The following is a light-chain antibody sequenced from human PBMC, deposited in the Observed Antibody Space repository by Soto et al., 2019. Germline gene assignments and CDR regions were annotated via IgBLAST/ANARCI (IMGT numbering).Light chain of an antibody. CDR3: QQYNNWPPVT. J-gene: IGKJ1*01. V-gene: IGKV3-15*01. Sequence: EIVMRQSPATLSVSPGERATLSCRASQSISSYLAWYQQKPGQAPRLLIFGASTRDTGIPARFSGSGSGTEFTLTVSSLQSEDFAVYYCQQYNNWPPVTFGQGTKVDIK. CDR1: QSISSY. CDR2: GAS.